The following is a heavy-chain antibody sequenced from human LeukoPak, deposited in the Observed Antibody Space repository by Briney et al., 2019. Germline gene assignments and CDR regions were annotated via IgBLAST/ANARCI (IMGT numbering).Heavy chain of an antibody. J-gene: IGHJ4*02. CDR1: GFTFNNYS. D-gene: IGHD4/OR15-4a*01. Sequence: GGSLRLSCAASGFTFNNYSMNWVRQAPGKGLEWVSSISAGSTYIHYADSVKGRFTISRDNARNSLFMQMNSLRAEDTAVYYCVRDGATRLEFDYWGQGTLVSVSA. CDR3: VRDGATRLEFDY. V-gene: IGHV3-21*01. CDR2: ISAGSTYI.